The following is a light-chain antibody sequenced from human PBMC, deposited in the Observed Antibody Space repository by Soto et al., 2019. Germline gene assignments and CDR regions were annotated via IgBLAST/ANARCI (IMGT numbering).Light chain of an antibody. J-gene: IGKJ5*01. CDR1: QDIDKY. CDR3: QQYYDLPIT. V-gene: IGKV1-33*01. CDR2: DVT. Sequence: EIQESQSPWSLYDYIENRVTITCQASQDIDKYLNWYQQKPGKAPKLLIDDVTNLETGVRSRFSGSGSGTHFTFTIGSLQPEDIATYYCQQYYDLPITFGQGTRLEI.